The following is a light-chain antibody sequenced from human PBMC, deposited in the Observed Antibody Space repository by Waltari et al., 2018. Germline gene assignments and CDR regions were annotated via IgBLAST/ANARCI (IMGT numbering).Light chain of an antibody. CDR3: NSYTSTNTRV. CDR1: SSDVGGHNY. J-gene: IGLJ3*02. CDR2: VVS. V-gene: IGLV2-14*03. Sequence: QSALTQAASVSGSPAQPNPLSCTGTSSDVGGHNYASWYQQHPGKAPQLIIYVVSNRPSGVSNRFSGSKSGNTASLTISGLQAEDEADYYCNSYTSTNTRVFGGGTKLTVL.